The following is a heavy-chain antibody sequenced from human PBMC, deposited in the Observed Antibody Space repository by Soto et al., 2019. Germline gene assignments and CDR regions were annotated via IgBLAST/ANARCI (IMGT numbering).Heavy chain of an antibody. J-gene: IGHJ4*02. D-gene: IGHD1-26*01. CDR3: AKDEGVGGTLGLFDY. V-gene: IGHV3-30*18. CDR2: MSSDGSKI. Sequence: QVQLVESGGGAVQPGESLRLSCVASGFDFTYYAMHWVRQAPGKGLESVAVMSSDGSKIHHTDSVKCRFTISRDNSKNTLSLQMNSLRKEDTAVYFCAKDEGVGGTLGLFDYWGQGTLVSVSS. CDR1: GFDFTYYA.